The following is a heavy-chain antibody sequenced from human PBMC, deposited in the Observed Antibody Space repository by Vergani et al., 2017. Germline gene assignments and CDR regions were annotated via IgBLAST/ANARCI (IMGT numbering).Heavy chain of an antibody. Sequence: EVQLVESGGGLVQPGRSLRLSCAASGFTFDDYAMHWVRQAPGKGLEWVSGISWNSGSIGYADSVKGRFTISRDNSKNTLYLQMNSLRAEDTAVYYCARVYGDYPYLDYWGQGTLVTVSS. J-gene: IGHJ4*02. CDR2: ISWNSGSI. CDR1: GFTFDDYA. D-gene: IGHD4-17*01. V-gene: IGHV3-9*01. CDR3: ARVYGDYPYLDY.